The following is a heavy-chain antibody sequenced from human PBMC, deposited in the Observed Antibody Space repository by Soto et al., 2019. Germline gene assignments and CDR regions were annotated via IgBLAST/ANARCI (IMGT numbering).Heavy chain of an antibody. CDR2: INPSGGST. CDR1: GYTFTSYY. V-gene: IGHV1-46*03. CDR3: ARDATRQTPFDY. Sequence: QVQLVQSGAEVKKPGASVKVSCKASGYTFTSYYMHWVRQAPGQGLEWMGIINPSGGSTSYAQKFHGRVTMTRDTSTSTVYMELSSLRSEDTAVYYCARDATRQTPFDYWGQGTLVTVSS. D-gene: IGHD1-1*01. J-gene: IGHJ4*02.